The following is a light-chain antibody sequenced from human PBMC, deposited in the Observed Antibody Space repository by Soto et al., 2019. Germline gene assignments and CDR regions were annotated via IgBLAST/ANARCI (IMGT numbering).Light chain of an antibody. CDR3: QQSHNWPRT. CDR1: QSVSYY. Sequence: EIVLTQSPVTLSLSRGERSSLSSMASQSVSYYLAWYQQKPGQAPRLLIYQTSIRAAGIPARFSGSGSGTDFTLTISSLEPEDFAVYYCQQSHNWPRTFGQGTKVDIK. CDR2: QTS. J-gene: IGKJ1*01. V-gene: IGKV3-11*01.